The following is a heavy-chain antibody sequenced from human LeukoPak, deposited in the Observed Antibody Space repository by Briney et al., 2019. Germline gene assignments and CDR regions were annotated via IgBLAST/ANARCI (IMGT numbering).Heavy chain of an antibody. CDR2: INDESSDI. V-gene: IGHV3-21*05. J-gene: IGHJ4*02. Sequence: GGSLRLSCAASGFTFSLYAMNWVRQAPGKGLEWVSYINDESSDIHYAGSVRGRFTISRDDAKQTLYLQLSSLRVEDTAVYYCARDTFQPGLIDSWGQGTLVTVSS. D-gene: IGHD2-2*01. CDR3: ARDTFQPGLIDS. CDR1: GFTFSLYA.